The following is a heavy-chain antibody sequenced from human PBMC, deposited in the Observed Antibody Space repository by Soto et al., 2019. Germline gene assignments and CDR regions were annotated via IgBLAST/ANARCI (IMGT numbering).Heavy chain of an antibody. CDR2: ISSSSSYI. V-gene: IGHV3-21*01. CDR1: GFTFSSYS. D-gene: IGHD2-21*02. Sequence: EVQLVESGGGLVKPGGSLRLSCAASGFTFSSYSMNWVRQAPGKGLEWVSSISSSSSYIYYADSVKGRFTISRDNAKNSLYLQMNSLGAEDTAVYYCARGSYCGGDCYVALYYFDYWGQGTLVTVSS. CDR3: ARGSYCGGDCYVALYYFDY. J-gene: IGHJ4*02.